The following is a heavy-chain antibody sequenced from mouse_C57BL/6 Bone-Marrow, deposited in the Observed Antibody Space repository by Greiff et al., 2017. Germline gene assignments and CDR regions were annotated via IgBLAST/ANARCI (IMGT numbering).Heavy chain of an antibody. CDR1: GFTFSDYY. CDR2: ISNGGGST. V-gene: IGHV5-12*01. J-gene: IGHJ4*01. Sequence: DVMLVESGGGLVQPGGSLKLSCAASGFTFSDYYMYWVRQTPEKRLEWVAYISNGGGSTYYPDTVKGRFTISRDNAKNTLYLQMSRLKSEDTAMYYGARGDYGNYVDYAMDYWGQGTSVTVSS. CDR3: ARGDYGNYVDYAMDY. D-gene: IGHD2-1*01.